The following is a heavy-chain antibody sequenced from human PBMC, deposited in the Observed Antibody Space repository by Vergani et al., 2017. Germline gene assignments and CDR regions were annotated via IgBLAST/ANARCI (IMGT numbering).Heavy chain of an antibody. V-gene: IGHV3-23*01. CDR1: GFTFNHYA. J-gene: IGHJ6*02. D-gene: IGHD5-12*01. Sequence: EVQLLESGGDLVQPGGSLRLSCAASGFTFNHYAMTWVRQAPGKGLEWVSGISGSGGSTYYAGSVKGRFTISRDSSKNTLYLQMNSLSAGDTAVYYCAKANPRKSGYDYLYYYHAMDVWGQGTTVTVSS. CDR3: AKANPRKSGYDYLYYYHAMDV. CDR2: ISGSGGST.